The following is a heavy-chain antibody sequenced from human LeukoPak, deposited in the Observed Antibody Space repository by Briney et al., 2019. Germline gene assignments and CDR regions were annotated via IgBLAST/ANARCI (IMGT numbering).Heavy chain of an antibody. Sequence: GASVKVSCKASGYTFTGYYMHWVRQDPGQGLEWMGRINPNSGGTNYAQKFQGRVTMTRDTSISTAYMELSRLRSDDTAVYYCARDYYYYDSSGYYYIPYYVDYWGQGTPVTVSS. CDR1: GYTFTGYY. CDR2: INPNSGGT. D-gene: IGHD3-22*01. CDR3: ARDYYYYDSSGYYYIPYYVDY. V-gene: IGHV1-2*06. J-gene: IGHJ4*02.